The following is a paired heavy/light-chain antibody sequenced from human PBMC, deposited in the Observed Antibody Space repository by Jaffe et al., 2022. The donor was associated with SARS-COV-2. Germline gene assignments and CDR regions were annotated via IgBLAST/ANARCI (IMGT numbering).Heavy chain of an antibody. CDR2: IYYSGST. CDR3: AREWGRLLGYCSGGSCSLDV. J-gene: IGHJ6*02. V-gene: IGHV4-39*02. Sequence: QLQVQESGPGLVKPSETLSLTCTVSGGSISSSSYYWGWIRQSPGKGLEWIGSIYYSGSTFYNPSLKSRVTISVDTSKNQFSLKLSSVTAADTAVYYCAREWGRLLGYCSGGSCSLDVWGQGTTVTVSS. D-gene: IGHD2-15*01. CDR1: GGSISSSSYY.
Light chain of an antibody. Sequence: EIVLTQSPGTLSLSPGERATLSCRASQSVSSSYLAWYQQKPGQAPRLLIYGASYRATGIPDRFSGSGSGTDFTLTISRLEPEDFAVYYCQQYGSSPPITFGQGTRLEIK. J-gene: IGKJ5*01. V-gene: IGKV3-20*01. CDR1: QSVSSSY. CDR2: GAS. CDR3: QQYGSSPPIT.